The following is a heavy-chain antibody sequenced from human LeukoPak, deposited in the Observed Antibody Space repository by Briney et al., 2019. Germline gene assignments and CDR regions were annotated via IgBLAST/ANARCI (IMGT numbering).Heavy chain of an antibody. D-gene: IGHD2-15*01. CDR3: AKYIVATNSNLVAATRRYFDY. J-gene: IGHJ4*02. V-gene: IGHV3-23*01. Sequence: GGSLRLSCAASGFTFSSYSMSWVRQAPGKGLEWVSVISDSGGYTYYADSVKGRFTISRDNSKNTLYLQMNSLSAEDTAVYYCAKYIVATNSNLVAATRRYFDYWGQGTLVTVSS. CDR1: GFTFSSYS. CDR2: ISDSGGYT.